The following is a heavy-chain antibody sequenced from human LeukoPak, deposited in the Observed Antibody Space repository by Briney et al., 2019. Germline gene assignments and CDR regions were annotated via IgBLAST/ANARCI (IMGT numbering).Heavy chain of an antibody. J-gene: IGHJ6*02. CDR1: GFTFSSYS. CDR2: ISSSSSYI. Sequence: PGGSLRLSCAASGFTFSSYSMNWVRQAPGKGLEWVSSISSSSSYIYYADSVKGRFTISRDNAKNSLYLQMNSLRAEDTAVYYCARGSRGYNLHYYYGMDVWGQGTTVTVSS. D-gene: IGHD5-24*01. CDR3: ARGSRGYNLHYYYGMDV. V-gene: IGHV3-21*01.